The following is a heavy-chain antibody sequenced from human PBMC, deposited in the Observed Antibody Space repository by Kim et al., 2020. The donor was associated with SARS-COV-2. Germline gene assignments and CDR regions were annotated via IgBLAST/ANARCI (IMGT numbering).Heavy chain of an antibody. D-gene: IGHD3-10*01. CDR1: GFTFRDAW. V-gene: IGHV3-15*05. Sequence: GGSLRLSCAASGFTFRDAWMSWVRQAPGNGPEWVGRIKSKTAGGTTDYAAPVKGRFTMSRDDSKNTVYLQMNSLKTEDTAVYYCTTDTVVRGVIDYWGQGTLVTVSS. J-gene: IGHJ4*02. CDR2: IKSKTAGGTT. CDR3: TTDTVVRGVIDY.